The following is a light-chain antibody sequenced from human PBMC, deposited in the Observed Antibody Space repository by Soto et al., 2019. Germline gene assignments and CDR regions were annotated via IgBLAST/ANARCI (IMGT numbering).Light chain of an antibody. CDR3: CSYTNSSTYV. CDR1: SSDIGLYNY. CDR2: EVS. J-gene: IGLJ1*01. Sequence: QSALTQPASVSGSPGQSTTISCTGTSSDIGLYNYVSWYQQHPGKAPKLIIYEVSNRPSGVSNRFSGSKSGNTASLTISGLQAEDGADYYCCSYTNSSTYVFGTGTKLTVL. V-gene: IGLV2-14*01.